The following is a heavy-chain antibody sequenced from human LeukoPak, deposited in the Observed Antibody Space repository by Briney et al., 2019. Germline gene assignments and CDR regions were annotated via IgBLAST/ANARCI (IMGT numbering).Heavy chain of an antibody. Sequence: PSQTLSFTCTVSGGSISSGGYYWSWIRQHPGKGLEWIGYIYYSGSTYYNPSLKSRVTISVDTSKNQFSLKLSSVTAADTAVYYCAREWQGGNWFDPWGQGTLVTVSS. CDR1: GGSISSGGYY. CDR3: AREWQGGNWFDP. CDR2: IYYSGST. V-gene: IGHV4-31*03. D-gene: IGHD5-12*01. J-gene: IGHJ5*02.